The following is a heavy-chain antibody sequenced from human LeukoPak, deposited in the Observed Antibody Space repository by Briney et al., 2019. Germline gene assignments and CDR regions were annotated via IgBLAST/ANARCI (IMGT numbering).Heavy chain of an antibody. J-gene: IGHJ4*02. Sequence: GGSLRLSCAASGFTFSSYAMSWVRQAPGKGLEWVSAISGSGGSTYYADSVKGRFTISRDNSKNSLYLQMNRLRAEDTAVYYCTKGGGSSWSWTDYWGQGTLVTVSS. CDR3: TKGGGSSWSWTDY. CDR1: GFTFSSYA. CDR2: ISGSGGST. V-gene: IGHV3-23*01. D-gene: IGHD6-13*01.